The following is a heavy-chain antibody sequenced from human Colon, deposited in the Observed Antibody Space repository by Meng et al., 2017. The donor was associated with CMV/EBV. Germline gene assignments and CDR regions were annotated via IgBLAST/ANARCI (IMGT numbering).Heavy chain of an antibody. D-gene: IGHD2-21*01. CDR1: GGSVGGGGYS. J-gene: IGHJ4*02. V-gene: IGHV4-30-4*01. CDR2: IYTGVSA. CDR3: ARGSVIASAVSFDH. Sequence: GGSVGGGGYSWSWIRQAPGKGLQWLGHIYTGVSAYAHPSLKSRLSNSLDPSKTQFSLSLRSVHAADTAVYYCARGSVIASAVSFDHWGQGTLVTVSS.